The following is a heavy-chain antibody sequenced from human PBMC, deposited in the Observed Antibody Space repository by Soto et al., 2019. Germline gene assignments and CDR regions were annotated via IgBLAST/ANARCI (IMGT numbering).Heavy chain of an antibody. CDR1: GGTFSSYT. Sequence: QVQLVQSGAEVKKPGSSVKVSCQASGGTFSSYTISWVRQAPGQGLEWMGRIIPILGIANYAKKFQGRVMSTADKATSTAYMELSRLRSEDTAVEYWASLYPTGYYYYYYGMDCWGQGTTVTVSS. J-gene: IGHJ6*02. CDR2: IIPILGIA. V-gene: IGHV1-69*02. CDR3: ASLYPTGYYYYYYGMDC. D-gene: IGHD1-1*01.